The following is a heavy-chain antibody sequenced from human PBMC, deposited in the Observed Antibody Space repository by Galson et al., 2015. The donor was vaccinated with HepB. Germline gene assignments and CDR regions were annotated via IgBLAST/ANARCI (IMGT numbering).Heavy chain of an antibody. CDR3: ARGYCSSTSCYRPDY. CDR1: GGTFSSYA. CDR2: IIPILGIA. D-gene: IGHD2-2*02. Sequence: SVKVSCKASGGTFSSYAISWVRQAPGQGLEWMGRIIPILGIANYAQKFQGRVTITADKSTSTAYMELSSLRSEDTAVYYCARGYCSSTSCYRPDYWGQGTLVTVSP. J-gene: IGHJ4*02. V-gene: IGHV1-69*04.